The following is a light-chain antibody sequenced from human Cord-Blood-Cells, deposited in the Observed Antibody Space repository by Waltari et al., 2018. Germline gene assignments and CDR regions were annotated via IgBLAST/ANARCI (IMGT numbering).Light chain of an antibody. Sequence: AIRMTQSPSSLSASPGDRVTITCRAIQGISSYLAWYQQKPGKAPKLLIYAASTLQSGVPSRFSGIGSGTDFTLTISCLQSEDFATYYCQQYYSYPRTFGQGTKVEIK. CDR2: AAS. CDR1: QGISSY. CDR3: QQYYSYPRT. V-gene: IGKV1-8*01. J-gene: IGKJ1*01.